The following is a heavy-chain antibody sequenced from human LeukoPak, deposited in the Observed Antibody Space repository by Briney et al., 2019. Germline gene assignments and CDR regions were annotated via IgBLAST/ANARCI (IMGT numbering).Heavy chain of an antibody. V-gene: IGHV1-46*01. CDR3: ARDQEGFDY. Sequence: ASVKVSCKASGYTVTSYYMHWVRQDPGQGLEWMGMIYPXXGXTXXXQKFQGRVXVTRXTSTSTVHMELSGLRSEDTAVYYCARDQEGFDYWGQGTLVTVSS. CDR1: GYTVTSYY. CDR2: IYPXXGXT. J-gene: IGHJ4*02.